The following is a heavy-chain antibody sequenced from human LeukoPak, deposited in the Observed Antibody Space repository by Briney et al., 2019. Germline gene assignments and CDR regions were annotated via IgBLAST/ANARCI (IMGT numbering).Heavy chain of an antibody. CDR2: IYPGDSDT. Sequence: GESLKISCKGSGYSFTNYWIDWVRQMPGKGLEWMGIIYPGDSDTRYSPSFQGQVTISADKSISTAYLQWSSLKASDTAMYYCARREGSSGWPTDYWGQGTLVTVSS. V-gene: IGHV5-51*01. CDR1: GYSFTNYW. D-gene: IGHD6-19*01. J-gene: IGHJ4*02. CDR3: ARREGSSGWPTDY.